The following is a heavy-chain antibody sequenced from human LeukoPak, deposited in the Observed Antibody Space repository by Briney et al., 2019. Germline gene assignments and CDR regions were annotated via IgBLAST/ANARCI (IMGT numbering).Heavy chain of an antibody. CDR3: AKDTGNWGEYYYYGMDV. D-gene: IGHD7-27*01. J-gene: IGHJ6*02. CDR1: GFTFDDYA. Sequence: GRSLRLSCAASGFTFDDYAMDWVRQAPGKGLEWVSGISWNSGSIGYADSVKGRFTISRDNAKNSLYLQMNSLRVEDTALYYCAKDTGNWGEYYYYGMDVWGQGTTVTVSS. CDR2: ISWNSGSI. V-gene: IGHV3-9*01.